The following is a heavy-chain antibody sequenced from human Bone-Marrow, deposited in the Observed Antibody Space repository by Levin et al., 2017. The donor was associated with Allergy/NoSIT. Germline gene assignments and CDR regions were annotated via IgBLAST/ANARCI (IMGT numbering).Heavy chain of an antibody. CDR2: IKQDGSEK. CDR1: GFTFSTYW. CDR3: ASSVAGMFDH. Sequence: GESLKISCGASGFTFSTYWMTWVRQVPGKGLEWVANIKQDGSEKYYADSVEGRFTISRDNAKNSLYLEMNSLRAEDTAVYYCASSVAGMFDHWGQGTLVTVSS. D-gene: IGHD6-19*01. V-gene: IGHV3-7*01. J-gene: IGHJ4*02.